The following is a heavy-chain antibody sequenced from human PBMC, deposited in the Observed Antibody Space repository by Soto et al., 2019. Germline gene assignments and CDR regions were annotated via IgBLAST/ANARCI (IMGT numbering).Heavy chain of an antibody. CDR2: ISTSSHRA. CDR3: ARDYPYSTSSVYDWFDP. D-gene: IGHD6-6*01. Sequence: GASVKVSCKASGYTFTSYAISWVRQAPGQGLEWMGWISTSSHRANYAQKFQDRVTMTTDTSASTAYLELRSLRSDDTAVYYCARDYPYSTSSVYDWFDPSRQGALVTVSS. V-gene: IGHV1-18*04. J-gene: IGHJ5*02. CDR1: GYTFTSYA.